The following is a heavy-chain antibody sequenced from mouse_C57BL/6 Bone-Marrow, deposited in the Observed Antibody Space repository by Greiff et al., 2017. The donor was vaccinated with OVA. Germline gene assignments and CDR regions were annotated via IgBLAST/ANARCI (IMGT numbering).Heavy chain of an antibody. CDR3: ARDGWDGFAY. D-gene: IGHD4-1*01. CDR1: GYTFTDYY. CDR2: INPNNGGT. V-gene: IGHV1-26*01. J-gene: IGHJ3*01. Sequence: VQLQQSGPELVKPGASVKISCKASGYTFTDYYMNWVKQSHGKSLEWIGDINPNNGGTSYNQKFKGKATLTVDKSSSTAYMELRSLTSEDSAVYYCARDGWDGFAYWGQGTLVTVSA.